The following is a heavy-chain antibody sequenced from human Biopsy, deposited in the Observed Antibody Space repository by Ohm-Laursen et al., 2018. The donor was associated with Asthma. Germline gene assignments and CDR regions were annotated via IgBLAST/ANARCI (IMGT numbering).Heavy chain of an antibody. CDR1: GFTFGDYW. Sequence: SLRLSCAAPGFTFGDYWMSWVRQVPGKGLEWVANIKHDGSEKNHVDSLKGRFTISRDYPKNTLYLQMHSLRAEDTAVYYCARGDSSNWSHYYFDYWGQGTLVTVSS. CDR3: ARGDSSNWSHYYFDY. CDR2: IKHDGSEK. D-gene: IGHD3-22*01. J-gene: IGHJ4*02. V-gene: IGHV3-7*03.